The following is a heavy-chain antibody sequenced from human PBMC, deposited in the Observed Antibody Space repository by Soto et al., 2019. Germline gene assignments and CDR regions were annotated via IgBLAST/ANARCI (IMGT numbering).Heavy chain of an antibody. CDR1: GFTFSSYA. CDR2: ISGSGGST. Sequence: GGSLRLSCAASGFTFSSYAMSWVRQAPGKGLEWVSAISGSGGSTYYADSVKGRFTISRDNSKNTRYLQMNSLRAEDTAVYYCAKYLRVHDSTRPPYDHWGQGTLVPVSS. CDR3: AKYLRVHDSTRPPYDH. V-gene: IGHV3-23*01. J-gene: IGHJ4*02. D-gene: IGHD3-22*01.